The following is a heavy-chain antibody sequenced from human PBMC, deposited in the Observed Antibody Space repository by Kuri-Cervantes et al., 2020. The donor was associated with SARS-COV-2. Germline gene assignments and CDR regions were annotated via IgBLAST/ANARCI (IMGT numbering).Heavy chain of an antibody. V-gene: IGHV3-74*01. D-gene: IGHD2-15*01. Sequence: GESLKISCAASGFTFSSYWMHWVRQAPGKGLVWVSRINSDGSSTSYADSVKGRFTISRDNAKNTLYLQMNTLRAEDTAVYYCARDASWALDLWGQGTLVTVSS. J-gene: IGHJ5*02. CDR1: GFTFSSYW. CDR3: ARDASWALDL. CDR2: INSDGSST.